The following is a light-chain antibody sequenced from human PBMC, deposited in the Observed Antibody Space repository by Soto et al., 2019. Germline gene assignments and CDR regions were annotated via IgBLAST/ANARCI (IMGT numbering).Light chain of an antibody. CDR3: CSYAGSSTHVV. J-gene: IGLJ2*01. V-gene: IGLV2-23*01. CDR2: EGS. Sequence: QSALTQPASVSGSPGQSITISCTGTSSDVGSYNLVSWYQQHPGKAPKLMIYEGSKRPSGVSNRFSGSKSGNTASLTISGLQAEDEADYYCCSYAGSSTHVVFGVWTQLTVL. CDR1: SSDVGSYNL.